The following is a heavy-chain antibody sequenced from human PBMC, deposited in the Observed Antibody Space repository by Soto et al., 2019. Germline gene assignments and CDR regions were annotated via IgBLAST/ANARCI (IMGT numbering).Heavy chain of an antibody. V-gene: IGHV3-15*07. CDR1: GLTFSNSW. J-gene: IGHJ4*02. CDR3: STRGSF. Sequence: GGSLRLSCAASGLTFSNSWLSWVRQTPGKRLEWVGRIKSKTDGGTADYAAPVKGRFTISRDDSRNTLYLQMNSLKIEDTAIYYCSTRGSFWGQGTLVTVSS. CDR2: IKSKTDGGTA. D-gene: IGHD6-13*01.